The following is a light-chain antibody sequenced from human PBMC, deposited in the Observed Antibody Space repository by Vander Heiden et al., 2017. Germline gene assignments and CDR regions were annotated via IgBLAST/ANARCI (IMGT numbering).Light chain of an antibody. CDR2: AAS. CDR1: QGINGW. CDR3: QQAHTFPRT. J-gene: IGKJ4*02. Sequence: DIQMTQSPSSVSASVGERVTITCLASQGINGWLAWYQQRPGKAPQLLIYAASSLHTGVPSRFRGSGFGTEYTLTISSLQPEDFGTYFCQQAHTFPRTFGGGTRVEIK. V-gene: IGKV1-12*01.